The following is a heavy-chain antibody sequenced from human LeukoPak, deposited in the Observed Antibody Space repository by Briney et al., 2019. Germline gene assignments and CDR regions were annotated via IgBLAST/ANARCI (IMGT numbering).Heavy chain of an antibody. D-gene: IGHD2/OR15-2a*01. J-gene: IGHJ4*02. CDR1: GFTFTDYA. Sequence: GGSLRLSCAASGFTFTDYALSWVRQAPGKGLEWVSGITGRGDKTYYADSVKGRFTISRDNSRNTLRLQMNSLRDEDSAVYYCAKRVQGNTGHFQCWGRGTLASVSS. CDR2: ITGRGDKT. CDR3: AKRVQGNTGHFQC. V-gene: IGHV3-23*01.